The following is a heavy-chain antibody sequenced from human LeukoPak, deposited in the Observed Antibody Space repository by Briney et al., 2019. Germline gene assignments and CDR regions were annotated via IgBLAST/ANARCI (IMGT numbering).Heavy chain of an antibody. J-gene: IGHJ4*02. Sequence: PGGSLRLSCAASGFTFSSYAMSWVRQAPGKGLEWVSAISGSGGSTYYADSVKGRFTISRDNSKNTLYLQMNSLRAEDTAVYYCAKDTHYDFWSGYSDYWGQGTLVTVSS. CDR2: ISGSGGST. V-gene: IGHV3-23*01. D-gene: IGHD3-3*01. CDR3: AKDTHYDFWSGYSDY. CDR1: GFTFSSYA.